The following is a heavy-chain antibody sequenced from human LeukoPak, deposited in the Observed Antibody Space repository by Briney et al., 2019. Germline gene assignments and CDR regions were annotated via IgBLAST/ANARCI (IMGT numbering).Heavy chain of an antibody. CDR2: IYYSGST. CDR1: GGSISSGGYY. Sequence: SETLSLTCTVSGGSISSGGYYWSWIRQHPGKGLEWIGYIYYSGSTYYNPSLKSRVTISVDTSKNQFSLKLSSVTAADTAVYYCAREDDSSGCLFWGQGTLVTVSS. V-gene: IGHV4-31*03. CDR3: AREDDSSGCLF. J-gene: IGHJ4*02. D-gene: IGHD3-22*01.